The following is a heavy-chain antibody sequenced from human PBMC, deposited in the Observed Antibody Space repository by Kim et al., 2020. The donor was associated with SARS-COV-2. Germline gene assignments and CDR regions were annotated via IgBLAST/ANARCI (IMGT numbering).Heavy chain of an antibody. CDR3: ARIRAAVAGFDY. D-gene: IGHD6-19*01. V-gene: IGHV2-70*01. J-gene: IGHJ4*02. Sequence: YSSTSLKSRLTITKDTSNNQMGLTMTNMDPVDTATYYCARIRAAVAGFDYWGQGTLVTVSS.